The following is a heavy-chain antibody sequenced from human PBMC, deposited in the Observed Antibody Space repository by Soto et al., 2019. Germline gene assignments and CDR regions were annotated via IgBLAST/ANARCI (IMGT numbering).Heavy chain of an antibody. Sequence: PXGSLRLSYAASGFTVSSYAMSWVRQAPGKGLEWVSAISGSGGSTYYADSVKGRFTISRDNSKNTLYLQMNSLRAEDTAVYYCAKKTTSGSPFWYFDYCGQRTLVTVPS. CDR2: ISGSGGST. V-gene: IGHV3-23*01. J-gene: IGHJ4*02. CDR3: AKKTTSGSPFWYFDY. D-gene: IGHD2-2*01. CDR1: GFTVSSYA.